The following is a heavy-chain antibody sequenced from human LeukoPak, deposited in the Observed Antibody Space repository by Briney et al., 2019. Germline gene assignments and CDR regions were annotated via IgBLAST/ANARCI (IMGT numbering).Heavy chain of an antibody. Sequence: GASVKVSCKASGYTFTGYYMHWVRQAPGQGLEWMGGIIPIFGTANYAQKFQGRVTITTDESTSTAYMELSSLRSEDTAVYYCARGIIAAAYYFDYWGQGTLVTVAS. CDR3: ARGIIAAAYYFDY. J-gene: IGHJ4*02. V-gene: IGHV1-69*05. CDR2: IIPIFGTA. CDR1: GYTFTGYY. D-gene: IGHD6-13*01.